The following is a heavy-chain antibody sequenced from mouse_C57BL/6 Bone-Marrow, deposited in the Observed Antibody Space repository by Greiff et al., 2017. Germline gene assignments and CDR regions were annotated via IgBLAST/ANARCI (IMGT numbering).Heavy chain of an antibody. V-gene: IGHV1-82*01. J-gene: IGHJ1*03. D-gene: IGHD4-1*01. CDR2: IYPGDGDT. Sequence: QVQLQQSGPELVKPGASVKISCKASGYAFSSSWMNWVKQRPGKGLEWIGRIYPGDGDTNYNGKFKGKATLTADKSSSTAYMQLSSLTSEDSAVYCCARTGTYRYFDVWGTGTTVTVSS. CDR3: ARTGTYRYFDV. CDR1: GYAFSSSW.